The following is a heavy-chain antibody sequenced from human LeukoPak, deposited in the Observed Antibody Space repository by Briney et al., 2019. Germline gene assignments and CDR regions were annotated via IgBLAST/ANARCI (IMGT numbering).Heavy chain of an antibody. CDR1: GFTLSSYW. CDR3: ARDYYDSSGYLGY. J-gene: IGHJ4*02. D-gene: IGHD3-22*01. CDR2: IKQDGSEK. Sequence: GGSLRLSCAASGFTLSSYWMSWVRQAPGKGLEWVANIKQDGSEKYYVDSVKGRFTISRDNAKNSLYLQMNSLRAEDTAVYYCARDYYDSSGYLGYWGQGTLVTVSS. V-gene: IGHV3-7*01.